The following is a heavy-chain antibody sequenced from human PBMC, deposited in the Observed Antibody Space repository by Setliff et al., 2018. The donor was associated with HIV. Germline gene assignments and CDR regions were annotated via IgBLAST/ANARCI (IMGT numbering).Heavy chain of an antibody. V-gene: IGHV4-61*02. CDR2: IYITGTT. CDR3: ARDPRPSNYRLLWYFDF. Sequence: SETLSLTCSVSGGSTSSGSYYWSWIRQPAGKGLEWIGRIYITGTTNYNPSLKSRATISVDKSKKQFSLKVTSVTAADTAVYYCARDPRPSNYRLLWYFDFWGQGTLVTVSS. D-gene: IGHD2-2*01. CDR1: GGSTSSGSYY. J-gene: IGHJ4*02.